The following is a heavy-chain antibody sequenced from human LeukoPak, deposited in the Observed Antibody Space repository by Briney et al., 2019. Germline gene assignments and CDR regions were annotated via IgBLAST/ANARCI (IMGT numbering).Heavy chain of an antibody. V-gene: IGHV4-59*12. CDR3: ARARAGYCSGGSCYPRVPYFDY. CDR2: IYYSGST. D-gene: IGHD2-15*01. Sequence: SETLSLTCTVSGGSISSYYWSWIRQPPGKGLEWIGYIYYSGSTNYNPSLKSRVTISVDTSKNQFSLKLSSVTAADTAVYYCARARAGYCSGGSCYPRVPYFDYWGQGTLVTVSS. J-gene: IGHJ4*02. CDR1: GGSISSYY.